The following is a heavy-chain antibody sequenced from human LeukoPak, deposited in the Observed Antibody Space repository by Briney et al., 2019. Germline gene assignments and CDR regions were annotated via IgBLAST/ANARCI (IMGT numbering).Heavy chain of an antibody. CDR1: GDSINSLDL. CDR3: AGLVGRYSSGLYYYYFDY. D-gene: IGHD3-22*01. Sequence: SGTLSLTCIVSGDSINSLDLWSWVRQSPGKGLEWIGEMYLSGTTHSNPSVKSRVTISIDKSKNQFFLNLSSVTAADTAVYYCAGLVGRYSSGLYYYYFDYWGQGTLVTVSS. J-gene: IGHJ4*02. V-gene: IGHV4-4*02. CDR2: MYLSGTT.